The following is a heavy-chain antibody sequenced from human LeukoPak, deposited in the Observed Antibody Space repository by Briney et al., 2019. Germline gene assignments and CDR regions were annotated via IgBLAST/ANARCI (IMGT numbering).Heavy chain of an antibody. V-gene: IGHV4-30-4*01. CDR2: IYYSGTT. J-gene: IGHJ4*02. Sequence: KASQTLSLTCTVSGGSISSNSRNYYRSWIRQSPGKGLEWIGYIYYSGTTYYNPSLKSRVTISVDTSKNQFSLSLRSVTAADTAVYYCARGDGPGSNFDYWGQGTLVTVSS. D-gene: IGHD2-15*01. CDR1: GGSISSNSRNYY. CDR3: ARGDGPGSNFDY.